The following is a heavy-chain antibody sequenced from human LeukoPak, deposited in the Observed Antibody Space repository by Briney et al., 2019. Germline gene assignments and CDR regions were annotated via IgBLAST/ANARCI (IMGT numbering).Heavy chain of an antibody. CDR1: GGSFSGYY. D-gene: IGHD6-6*01. Sequence: SETLSLTCAVYGGSFSGYYWSWIRQPPGKGLEWIGEINHSGSTNYNPSLRGRVIISVDTSNNQFSLRMTSVTAADTAVYYCATSGSSSGRADYWGQGTLVTVSS. V-gene: IGHV4-34*01. CDR2: INHSGST. J-gene: IGHJ4*02. CDR3: ATSGSSSGRADY.